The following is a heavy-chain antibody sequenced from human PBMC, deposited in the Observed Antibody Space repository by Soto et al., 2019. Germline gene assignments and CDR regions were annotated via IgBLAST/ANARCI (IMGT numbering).Heavy chain of an antibody. V-gene: IGHV3-23*01. CDR2: ISGSGGST. CDR3: AKGRAPLTTVVTPDAFDI. Sequence: GGSLRLSCAASGFTFSSFALSWVRQAPGKGLEWVSAISGSGGSTSYADSVKGRFTISRDNSKNTLYLQMNSLRAEDTAVYYCAKGRAPLTTVVTPDAFDIWGQGTMVTVSS. J-gene: IGHJ3*02. CDR1: GFTFSSFA. D-gene: IGHD4-17*01.